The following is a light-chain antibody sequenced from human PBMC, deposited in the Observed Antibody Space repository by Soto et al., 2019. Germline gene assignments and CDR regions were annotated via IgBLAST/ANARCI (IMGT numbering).Light chain of an antibody. V-gene: IGKV1-5*01. J-gene: IGKJ2*01. CDR1: QSISSW. Sequence: DIQMTQSPSTLSASVGDRVTITCRASQSISSWLAWYQQKPGKAPKLLIYDASSLESGVPSRFSGSGSGTEFTLNISSLQPDDFAPYYCQQYNSYSGTFGQGTKLEIK. CDR2: DAS. CDR3: QQYNSYSGT.